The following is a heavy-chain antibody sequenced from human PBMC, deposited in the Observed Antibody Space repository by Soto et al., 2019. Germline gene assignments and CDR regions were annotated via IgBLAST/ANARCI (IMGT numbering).Heavy chain of an antibody. D-gene: IGHD3-3*01. V-gene: IGHV3-7*01. CDR3: ARRGRDFWSGYYTAHYYYYMDV. J-gene: IGHJ6*03. CDR2: IKQDGSEK. Sequence: GGSLRLSCAASGFTFSSYWMSWVRQAPGKGLEWVANIKQDGSEKYYVDSVKGRFTISRDNAKNSLYLQMNSLRAEDTAVYYCARRGRDFWSGYYTAHYYYYMDVWGKGTTVTVSS. CDR1: GFTFSSYW.